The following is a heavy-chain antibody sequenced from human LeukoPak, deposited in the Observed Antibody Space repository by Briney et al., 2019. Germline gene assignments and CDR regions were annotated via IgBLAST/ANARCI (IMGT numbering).Heavy chain of an antibody. D-gene: IGHD3-3*01. J-gene: IGHJ4*02. Sequence: ASVKVSCKASGYTFTGYYIHWVRQAPGQGLEWMGWIKPNSGGTNYAQKFQGRVTMTRDTSISTAYMELSRLRSDDTAVYYCARDREFWSGYSPRPFDYWGQGTLVTVSS. V-gene: IGHV1-2*02. CDR1: GYTFTGYY. CDR3: ARDREFWSGYSPRPFDY. CDR2: IKPNSGGT.